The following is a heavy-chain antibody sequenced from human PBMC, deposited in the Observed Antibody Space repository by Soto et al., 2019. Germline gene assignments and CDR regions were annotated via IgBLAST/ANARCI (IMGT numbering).Heavy chain of an antibody. V-gene: IGHV3-23*01. CDR2: ISGSGGST. J-gene: IGHJ5*02. CDR3: AKDAQRAYIVLMVYVLYNWFDP. CDR1: GFTFSSYA. D-gene: IGHD2-8*01. Sequence: EVQLLESGGGLVQPGGSLRLSCAASGFTFSSYAMSWVRQAPGKGLEWVSAISGSGGSTYYADSVKGRFTISRDNSKNTLYLQMNSLRAEDTAVYYCAKDAQRAYIVLMVYVLYNWFDPWGQGTLVTVSS.